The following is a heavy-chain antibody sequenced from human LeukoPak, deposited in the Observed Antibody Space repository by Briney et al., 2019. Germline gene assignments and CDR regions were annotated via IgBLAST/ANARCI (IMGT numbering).Heavy chain of an antibody. CDR2: ISSSSSYI. V-gene: IGHV3-21*01. D-gene: IGHD3-3*01. CDR1: GFTFSSYS. Sequence: GGSLRLSCAASGFTFSSYSMNWVRQAPGKGLEWVSSISSSSSYIYYADSVKGRFTISRDNAKNTLYLQMNSLRAEDTAVYYCAKSRPVWSVHEGYFDYWGQGTLVTVSS. CDR3: AKSRPVWSVHEGYFDY. J-gene: IGHJ4*02.